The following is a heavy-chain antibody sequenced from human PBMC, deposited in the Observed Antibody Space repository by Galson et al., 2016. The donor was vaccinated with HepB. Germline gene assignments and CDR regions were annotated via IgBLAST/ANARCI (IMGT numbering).Heavy chain of an antibody. V-gene: IGHV1-69*01. CDR1: GGTFGTYA. Sequence: SCKAPGGTFGTYAISWVRQAPGQGLEWMGGIVPIFGTANYAQTFRGRVTITADELTTQVYMELSSLTSEDTAVCFCAKEGSIASANGGAFEIWGQGTMVIVSS. J-gene: IGHJ3*02. CDR2: IVPIFGTA. D-gene: IGHD6-13*01. CDR3: AKEGSIASANGGAFEI.